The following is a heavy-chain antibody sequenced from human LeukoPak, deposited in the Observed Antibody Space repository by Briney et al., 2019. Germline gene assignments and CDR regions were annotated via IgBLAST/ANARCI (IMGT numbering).Heavy chain of an antibody. J-gene: IGHJ4*02. V-gene: IGHV1-2*02. CDR3: ARTFHDSSGYYQGYFDY. D-gene: IGHD3-22*01. CDR2: INPNSGGT. CDR1: GYTFTGYY. Sequence: ASVKVSCKASGYTFTGYYMHWVRQAPGQGLEWMGWINPNSGGTNYAQKFQGRVTMTRDTSISTAHMELSRLRSDDTAVYYCARTFHDSSGYYQGYFDYWGQGTLVTVSS.